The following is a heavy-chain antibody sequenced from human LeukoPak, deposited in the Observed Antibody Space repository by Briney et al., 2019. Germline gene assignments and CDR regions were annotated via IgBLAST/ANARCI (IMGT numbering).Heavy chain of an antibody. CDR1: GYTFTSYD. V-gene: IGHV1-8*01. Sequence: ASVKVSCKASGYTFTSYDINWVRQAAGQGLEWMGLMNPNSGNTGYAQKFQGRVTITRNNSISTAYMELSSLRSEDTAVYYCARGVTIFGVGHLNWFDPWGQGTLVTVSS. CDR3: ARGVTIFGVGHLNWFDP. J-gene: IGHJ5*02. D-gene: IGHD3-3*01. CDR2: MNPNSGNT.